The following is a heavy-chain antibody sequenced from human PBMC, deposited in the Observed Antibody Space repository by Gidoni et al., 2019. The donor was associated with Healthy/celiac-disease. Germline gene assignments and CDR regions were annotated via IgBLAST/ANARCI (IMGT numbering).Heavy chain of an antibody. V-gene: IGHV3-9*01. CDR2: IRWNSGSI. D-gene: IGHD3-22*01. CDR3: AKARVVVITGSLDY. Sequence: EVQLVESGGGLVQPGRYLRLSCEASGFTFDDSAMHWVRQAPGKGLEWVSGIRWNSGSIGYADSVNGRFTISRDNAKNSLYLQMNSLRAEDTALYYCAKARVVVITGSLDYWGQGTLVTVSS. CDR1: GFTFDDSA. J-gene: IGHJ4*02.